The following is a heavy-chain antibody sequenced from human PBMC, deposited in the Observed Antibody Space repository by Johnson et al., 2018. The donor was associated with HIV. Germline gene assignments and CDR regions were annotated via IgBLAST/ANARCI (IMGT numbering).Heavy chain of an antibody. CDR3: AREPRLLTDAFDI. J-gene: IGHJ3*02. CDR1: GFTFSNVW. V-gene: IGHV3-15*01. CDR2: IKSKRDGGAI. D-gene: IGHD5-18*01. Sequence: VQLVESGGGLVKPGESLKLSCEASGFTFSNVWMHWVRQAPGRGLEWVGRIKSKRDGGAIDYAAPVKGRFTISRDDTKATLYLEMNSLKTEDTGVYYCAREPRLLTDAFDIWGQGTMVTVSS.